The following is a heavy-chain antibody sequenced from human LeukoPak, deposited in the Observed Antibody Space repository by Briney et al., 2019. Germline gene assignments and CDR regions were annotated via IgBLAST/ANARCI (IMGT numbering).Heavy chain of an antibody. CDR2: IYHIGST. J-gene: IGHJ3*02. CDR1: GYSISSGYY. Sequence: SETLSLTCAVSGYSISSGYYWGWIRQPPGKGLEWIGSIYHIGSTYYNPSLKSRLIISVDTSNNQFSLKLNSVTAADTAVYYCARMYAGIFPNGFDIWGQGTMVTVSS. D-gene: IGHD4-23*01. CDR3: ARMYAGIFPNGFDI. V-gene: IGHV4-38-2*01.